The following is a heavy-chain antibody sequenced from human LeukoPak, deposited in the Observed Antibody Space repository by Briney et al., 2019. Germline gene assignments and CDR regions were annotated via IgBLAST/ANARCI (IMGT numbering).Heavy chain of an antibody. CDR2: INPNSGGT. D-gene: IGHD6-13*01. CDR1: GYTFTGYY. V-gene: IGHV1-2*02. CDR3: ARDSQVGIAEMVYFDY. J-gene: IGHJ4*02. Sequence: PGASVKVSCKASGYTFTGYYMHWVRQAPGQGLEWMGWINPNSGGTNYAQKFQGRVTMTRDTSISTAYMELSRLRSDDTAVYYCARDSQVGIAEMVYFDYWGQGTLVTVSS.